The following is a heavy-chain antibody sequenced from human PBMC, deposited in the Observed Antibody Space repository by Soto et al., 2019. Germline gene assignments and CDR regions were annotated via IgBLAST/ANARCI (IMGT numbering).Heavy chain of an antibody. CDR2: INHRGSL. Sequence: SETLSLTFTVSVGSIISSSYYWGWLRQPPGKGLEWFGYINHRGSLYYNPSLKSRVSMSVDTSKNQFSLNLSSVTAADTAVYYCARELPQRQGRNMDVWGQGTTVNVS. CDR3: ARELPQRQGRNMDV. J-gene: IGHJ6*02. CDR1: VGSIISSSYY. V-gene: IGHV4-39*07. D-gene: IGHD1-1*01.